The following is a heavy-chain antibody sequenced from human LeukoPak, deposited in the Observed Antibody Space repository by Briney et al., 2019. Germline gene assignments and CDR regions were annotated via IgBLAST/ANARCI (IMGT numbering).Heavy chain of an antibody. Sequence: PGGSLRLSCAASGFTFSSYGMHWVRQAPGKGLEWVAFIRYDGSNKYYADSVKGRFTISRDNSKNTLYLQMNSLRAEDTAVYYCAKESLMDIVVVPAARSPFDYWGQGTLLTVSS. J-gene: IGHJ4*02. V-gene: IGHV3-30*02. CDR1: GFTFSSYG. CDR3: AKESLMDIVVVPAARSPFDY. CDR2: IRYDGSNK. D-gene: IGHD2-2*03.